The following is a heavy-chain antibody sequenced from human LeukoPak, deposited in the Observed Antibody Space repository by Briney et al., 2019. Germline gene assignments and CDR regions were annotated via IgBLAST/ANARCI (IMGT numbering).Heavy chain of an antibody. CDR3: AKENVDCSGGSCATSYDY. J-gene: IGHJ4*02. Sequence: PGGSLRLSCAASGFTFDDYAMHWVRQAPGKGLEWVSGISWNSGSIGYADSVKGRFTISRDNAKNSLYLQMNSLRAEDTALYYCAKENVDCSGGSCATSYDYWGQGTLVTVSS. V-gene: IGHV3-9*01. D-gene: IGHD2-15*01. CDR1: GFTFDDYA. CDR2: ISWNSGSI.